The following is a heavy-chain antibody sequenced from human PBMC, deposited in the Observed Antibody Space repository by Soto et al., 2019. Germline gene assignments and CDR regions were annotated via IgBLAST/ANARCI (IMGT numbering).Heavy chain of an antibody. CDR2: IGGSGSNK. CDR3: ATRADYRSASTLGHDAFDI. V-gene: IGHV3-23*01. D-gene: IGHD3-16*02. J-gene: IGHJ3*02. CDR1: GFTFSSYA. Sequence: EVQLLESGGGLEQPGGSLRLSCAASGFTFSSYAMSWVRQAPGKGPEWVSGIGGSGSNKYYADSVKGRFTISRDNSQTKLYLQMDSLRAADTATYYCATRADYRSASTLGHDAFDIWGQGTMVTVSS.